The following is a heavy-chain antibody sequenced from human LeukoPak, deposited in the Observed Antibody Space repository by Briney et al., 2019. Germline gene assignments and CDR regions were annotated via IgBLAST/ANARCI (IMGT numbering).Heavy chain of an antibody. CDR3: ARGDRLLWFGEFRTRYYYYYMDV. CDR1: GGSFSGYY. Sequence: SETLSLTCAVYGGSFSGYYWSWIRQPPGKGLEWIGEINHSGSTNYNPSLKSRVTISVDTSKNQFSLKLSSVTAADTAVYYCARGDRLLWFGEFRTRYYYYYMDVWGKGTTVTVSS. J-gene: IGHJ6*03. V-gene: IGHV4-34*01. D-gene: IGHD3-10*01. CDR2: INHSGST.